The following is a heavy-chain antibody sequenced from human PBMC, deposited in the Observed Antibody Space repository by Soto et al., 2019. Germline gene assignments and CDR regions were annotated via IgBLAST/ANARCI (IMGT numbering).Heavy chain of an antibody. CDR2: INPNSGGT. CDR3: ARAGGTGTTDYYYYCMVV. Sequence: ASVKVSCKASGYTFTGYYMHWVRQAPGQGLEWMGWINPNSGGTNYAQKFQGWVTMTRDASISTAYMELSRLRSDDTAVYYCARAGGTGTTDYYYYCMVVRRQGTTVSVS. CDR1: GYTFTGYY. D-gene: IGHD1-7*01. J-gene: IGHJ6*02. V-gene: IGHV1-2*04.